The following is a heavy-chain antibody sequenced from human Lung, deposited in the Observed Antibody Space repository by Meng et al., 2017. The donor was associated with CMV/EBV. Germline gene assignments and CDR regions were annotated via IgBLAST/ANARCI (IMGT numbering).Heavy chain of an antibody. J-gene: IGHJ6*02. CDR3: AGDRFEDYGFCSGYSLTDYYGMDI. CDR2: IKQDGSEK. CDR1: GFTFSSYW. V-gene: IGHV3-7*01. D-gene: IGHD3-3*01. Sequence: GESLKISCAASGFTFSSYWMSWVRQAPGKGLEWVANIKQDGSEKYYVDSVKGRFTISRDNANNSLYLQMNSLKAEDTAVYYCAGDRFEDYGFCSGYSLTDYYGMDIWGQGTTVTVSS.